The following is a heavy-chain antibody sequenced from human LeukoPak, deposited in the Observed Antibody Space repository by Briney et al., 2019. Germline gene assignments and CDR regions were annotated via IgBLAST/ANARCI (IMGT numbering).Heavy chain of an antibody. CDR1: GFTFSRYW. D-gene: IGHD3-10*01. Sequence: GGSLRLSCAASGFTFSRYWMSWVRQAPGKGLEWVANIKEDGSEKYFVDSVKGRFTISRDNAKNSLYLQMNSLRAEDTAVYYCAREXCHDDHGEENYDYYYMXXWGKGTTXT. V-gene: IGHV3-7*01. J-gene: IGHJ6*03. CDR3: AREXCHDDHGEENYDYYYMXX. CDR2: IKEDGSEK.